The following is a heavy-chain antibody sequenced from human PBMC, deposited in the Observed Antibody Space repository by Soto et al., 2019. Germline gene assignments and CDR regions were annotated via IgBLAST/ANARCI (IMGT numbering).Heavy chain of an antibody. CDR2: IYYDGTNE. D-gene: IGHD1-26*01. CDR3: AKDRGILLSSFDQ. Sequence: QVQLVESGGGVVQPGRSLTLSCAASGFTFSRSGMHWVRQAPGKGLEWVAVIYYDGTNEYYADSVNGRFNIYRDNSKSARCLQIDRLRAEDTGVYFCAKDRGILLSSFDQWGQGILVTVSS. V-gene: IGHV3-33*06. J-gene: IGHJ4*02. CDR1: GFTFSRSG.